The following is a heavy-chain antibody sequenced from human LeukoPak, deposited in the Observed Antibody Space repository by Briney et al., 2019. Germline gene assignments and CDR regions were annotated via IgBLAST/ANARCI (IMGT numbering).Heavy chain of an antibody. D-gene: IGHD1-1*01. CDR2: IYTSGST. Sequence: SETLSLTCTVSGGSISSYYWNWIRQPPGKGLEWIGRIYTSGSTNSNPALKSQVTMSVYTSKNQFSLKLSSVTPADTAVYYCARVYNWNELLWYWGQGTLATVSS. CDR3: ARVYNWNELLWY. V-gene: IGHV4-4*07. J-gene: IGHJ4*02. CDR1: GGSISSYY.